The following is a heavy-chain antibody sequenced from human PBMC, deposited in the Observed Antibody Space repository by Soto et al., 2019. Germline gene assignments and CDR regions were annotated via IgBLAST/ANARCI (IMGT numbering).Heavy chain of an antibody. CDR2: IYTSGST. V-gene: IGHV4-4*07. Sequence: QVQLQESGPGLVKPSETLSLTCTVSGGSISSYYWSWIRQPAGKGLEWIGRIYTSGSTNYNPSLKSRVPMSVDTSKNQFSLKLSSVTAADTAVYYCARSQYYYDSSGYLGSPYYGMDVWGQGTTVTVSS. J-gene: IGHJ6*02. CDR3: ARSQYYYDSSGYLGSPYYGMDV. CDR1: GGSISSYY. D-gene: IGHD3-22*01.